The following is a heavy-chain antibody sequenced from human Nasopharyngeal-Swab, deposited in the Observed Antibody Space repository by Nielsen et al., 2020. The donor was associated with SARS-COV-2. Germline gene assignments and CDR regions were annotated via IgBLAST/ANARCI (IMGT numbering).Heavy chain of an antibody. CDR1: GDSIGSGSHY. CDR2: VYARGST. V-gene: IGHV4-61*02. Sequence: LRLSCSVSGDSIGSGSHYWSWIRQPAGKGLELIGRVYARGSTDYNPSLKSRVTISVDTSRNQFSLKLSSVTAADTAVYYCARDSRYYYYGMDVWGQGTTVTVSS. J-gene: IGHJ6*02. CDR3: ARDSRYYYYGMDV.